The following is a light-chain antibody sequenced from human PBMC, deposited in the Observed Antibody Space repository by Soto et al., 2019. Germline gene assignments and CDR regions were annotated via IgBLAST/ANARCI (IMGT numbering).Light chain of an antibody. Sequence: QSVLTQPPSVSGAPGQRVTISCTGSSSNIGAGYDVHWYQQFPGKAPKLMIYEGSKRPSGVSNRFSGSKSGNTASLTISGLQAEDEADYYCCSYAGSSTWVFGGGTKLTVL. V-gene: IGLV1-40*01. J-gene: IGLJ3*02. CDR1: SSNIGAGYD. CDR2: EGS. CDR3: CSYAGSSTWV.